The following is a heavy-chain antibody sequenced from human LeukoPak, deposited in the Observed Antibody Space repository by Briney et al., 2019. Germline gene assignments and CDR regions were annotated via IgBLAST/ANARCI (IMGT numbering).Heavy chain of an antibody. CDR3: AKLVDTAGRPRQGFDY. CDR1: GFTFSTYA. J-gene: IGHJ4*02. D-gene: IGHD5-18*01. V-gene: IGHV3-23*01. CDR2: ISGSGGST. Sequence: PGGSLRLSCAASGFTFSTYAMSWVRQAPGKGLEWVSVISGSGGSTYYADSVKGRFTISGDNSKNTLYMQMNRLRAEDTAVYYCAKLVDTAGRPRQGFDYWGQGTLVTVSS.